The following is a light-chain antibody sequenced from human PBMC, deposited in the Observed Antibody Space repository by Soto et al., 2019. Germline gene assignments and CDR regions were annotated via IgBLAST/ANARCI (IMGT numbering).Light chain of an antibody. CDR1: QRVSHN. Sequence: EIVLTQSPATLSLSPGERATLSCRARQRVSHNLAWYQLTPGQAPRLLIQEASKKATGVPAMFRGSGSGTDFTLTISSLEPEEFAVYYCQRALTFGGGTKVEIK. J-gene: IGKJ4*01. CDR2: EAS. V-gene: IGKV3-11*01. CDR3: QRALT.